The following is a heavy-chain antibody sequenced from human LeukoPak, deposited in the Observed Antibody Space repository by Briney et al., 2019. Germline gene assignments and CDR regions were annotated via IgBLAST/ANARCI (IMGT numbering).Heavy chain of an antibody. J-gene: IGHJ1*01. CDR2: MHSSGIT. D-gene: IGHD6-19*01. CDR3: ARGYKSDWGLQYFQY. Sequence: PETLSLTCTVSGGSISSYYWSWIRQPPGKGLEWIGYMHSSGITSNNPSLKSRVTMSVDMSKNQFSLRLNSVTAADTAVYYCARGYKSDWGLQYFQYWGQGTLVTVSS. V-gene: IGHV4-59*01. CDR1: GGSISSYY.